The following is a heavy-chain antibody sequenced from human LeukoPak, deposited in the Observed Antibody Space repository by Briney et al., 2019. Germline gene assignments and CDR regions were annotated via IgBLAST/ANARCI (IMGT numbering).Heavy chain of an antibody. J-gene: IGHJ6*04. Sequence: ASVKVSCKASGYTFTSYGISWVRQAPGQGLEWMGWISAYNGNTNYAQKLQGRVTMTTDTSTSTAYMGLRSLRSDDTAVYYCARDSTYYDFWSALDVWGKGTTVTVSS. CDR3: ARDSTYYDFWSALDV. D-gene: IGHD3-3*01. V-gene: IGHV1-18*01. CDR1: GYTFTSYG. CDR2: ISAYNGNT.